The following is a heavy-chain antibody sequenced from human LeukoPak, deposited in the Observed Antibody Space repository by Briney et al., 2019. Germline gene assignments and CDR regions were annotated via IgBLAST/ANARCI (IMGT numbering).Heavy chain of an antibody. V-gene: IGHV4-59*01. CDR3: ARSWGSGTKFDY. CDR1: GGSISSYY. J-gene: IGHJ4*02. Sequence: SETLSLTCTVSGGSISSYYWSWIRQPPGKGLEWIGYIYYSGSTSYNPSLKSRVTISVDTSKNQFSLKLSSVTAADTAVYYCARSWGSGTKFDYWGQGTLVTVSS. CDR2: IYYSGST. D-gene: IGHD3-10*01.